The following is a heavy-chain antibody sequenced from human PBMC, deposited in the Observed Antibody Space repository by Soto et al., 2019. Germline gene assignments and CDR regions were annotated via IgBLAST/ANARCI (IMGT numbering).Heavy chain of an antibody. J-gene: IGHJ4*02. Sequence: EVQLLESGGGLVQPRGSLRLSCAASGFTFSSYAMSWVRQAPGKGLEWVSAISGSGGSTYYADSVKGRFTISRDNSKNTLYLQMNSLRAEDTAVYYCAKSEWYDYVWGSYRTDYWGQGTLVTVSS. CDR3: AKSEWYDYVWGSYRTDY. CDR1: GFTFSSYA. CDR2: ISGSGGST. V-gene: IGHV3-23*01. D-gene: IGHD3-16*02.